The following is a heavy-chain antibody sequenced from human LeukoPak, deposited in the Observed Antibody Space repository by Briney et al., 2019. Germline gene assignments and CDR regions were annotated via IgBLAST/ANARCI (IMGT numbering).Heavy chain of an antibody. V-gene: IGHV4-59*02. CDR2: IHHSGNS. D-gene: IGHD7-27*01. J-gene: IGHJ5*02. CDR3: TRGHWGLQS. CDR1: GASVTDYY. Sequence: SETLSLTCTVSGASVTDYYWSWIRQSPGKGLEWISYIHHSGNSDYNPSLMSRVTTSLDTSKNKFSLNLISVTAADTAVYYCTRGHWGLQSWSQGTLVTVSS.